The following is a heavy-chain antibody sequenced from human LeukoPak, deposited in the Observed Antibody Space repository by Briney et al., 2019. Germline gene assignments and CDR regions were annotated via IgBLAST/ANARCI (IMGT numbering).Heavy chain of an antibody. CDR2: ISSSGSTI. CDR1: GFTFSDYY. V-gene: IGHV3-11*01. J-gene: IGHJ6*02. CDR3: ARSYDILTGYYSRYYYYGMDV. D-gene: IGHD3-9*01. Sequence: GGSLRLSCAASGFTFSDYYMSWIRQAPGKGLEWVSYISSSGSTIYYADSVEGRFTISRDNAKNSLYLQMNSLRAEDTAVYYCARSYDILTGYYSRYYYYGMDVWGQGTTVTVSS.